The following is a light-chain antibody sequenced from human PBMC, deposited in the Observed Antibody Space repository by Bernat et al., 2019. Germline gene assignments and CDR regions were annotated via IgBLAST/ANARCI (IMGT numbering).Light chain of an antibody. Sequence: QSVLTQPPSASGTPGQRVTISCSGSSSNIGSNTVNWYQQLPGTGPKLPIYSNNQRPSGVPDRFSGSTSGTSASLAISGLQSEDEADYYCGAWDASLNGPVFGGGTKLTVL. J-gene: IGLJ3*02. CDR1: SSNIGSNT. V-gene: IGLV1-44*01. CDR2: SNN. CDR3: GAWDASLNGPV.